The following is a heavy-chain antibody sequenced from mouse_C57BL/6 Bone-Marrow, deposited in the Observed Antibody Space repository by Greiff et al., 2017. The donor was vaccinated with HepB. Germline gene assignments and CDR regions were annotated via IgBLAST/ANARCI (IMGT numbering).Heavy chain of an antibody. CDR2: INPGSGST. V-gene: IGHV1-54*01. D-gene: IGHD1-1*01. Sequence: VQLQQSGAELVRPGTSVKVSCKASGYAFTNYLIEWVKQRPGQGLEWIGVINPGSGSTNYNEKFKGKATLTADKSSSTAYMQLSSLTSEDSAVYFCARWTTVVATYYFDYWGQGTTLTVSS. CDR1: GYAFTNYL. J-gene: IGHJ2*01. CDR3: ARWTTVVATYYFDY.